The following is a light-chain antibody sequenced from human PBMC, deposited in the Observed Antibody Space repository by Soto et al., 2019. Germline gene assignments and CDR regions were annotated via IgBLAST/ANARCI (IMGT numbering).Light chain of an antibody. CDR2: DAS. CDR1: QDIHTY. Sequence: DIQMTQSPSSLSASVGDRVTITCQASQDIHTYLNWYQQQSGKPPRLLIYDASKLESGVPSRFSGSGSGTHFSLTISSLQPEDIATYYCQQFNNPALTFGGGTKVEI. CDR3: QQFNNPALT. V-gene: IGKV1-33*01. J-gene: IGKJ4*01.